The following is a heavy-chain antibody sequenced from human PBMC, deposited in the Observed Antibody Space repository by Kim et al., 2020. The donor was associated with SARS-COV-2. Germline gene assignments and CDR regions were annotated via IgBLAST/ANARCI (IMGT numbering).Heavy chain of an antibody. CDR2: SKANGGKT. Sequence: SKANGGKTEYAAAVKGRLTISRDDSKSIAYLQMNSLKTEDTAVYYCTMVQYWGQGTLVTVSS. D-gene: IGHD3-10*01. J-gene: IGHJ4*02. V-gene: IGHV3-49*02. CDR3: TMVQY.